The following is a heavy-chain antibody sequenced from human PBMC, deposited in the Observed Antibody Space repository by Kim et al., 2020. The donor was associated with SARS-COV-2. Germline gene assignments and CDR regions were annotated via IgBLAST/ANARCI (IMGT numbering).Heavy chain of an antibody. J-gene: IGHJ5*02. CDR1: GYSISAGSY. V-gene: IGHV4-38-2*02. Sequence: SETLSLTCTVSGYSISAGSYWGWLRQPPGKAPEWIGNFYHGGSPYYNPSLKSRVTISEDTSKNQFSLKLTSVTAADTAVYYCARAREMAFGPWGQGLLVLVSS. D-gene: IGHD2-8*01. CDR3: ARAREMAFGP. CDR2: FYHGGSP.